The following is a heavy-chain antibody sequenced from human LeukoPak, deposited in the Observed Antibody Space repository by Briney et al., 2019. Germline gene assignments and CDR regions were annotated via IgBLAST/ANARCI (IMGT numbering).Heavy chain of an antibody. CDR1: GFTFSSYW. J-gene: IGHJ3*02. CDR3: AREVSGSYSAFDI. CDR2: IKQDGSEK. D-gene: IGHD1-26*01. V-gene: IGHV3-7*01. Sequence: PGGSLRLSCAASGFTFSSYWMSWVRQAPGKGLEWVANIKQDGSEKYYVDSVKGRFTISRDNAKNSLYLQMNSLRAEDTAVYYCAREVSGSYSAFDIRGQGTMVTVSS.